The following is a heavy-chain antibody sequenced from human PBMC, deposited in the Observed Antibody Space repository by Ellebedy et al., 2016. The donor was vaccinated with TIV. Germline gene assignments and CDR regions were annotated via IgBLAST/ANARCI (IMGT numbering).Heavy chain of an antibody. D-gene: IGHD6-19*01. V-gene: IGHV3-72*01. CDR2: IRSKLRSYTT. CDR1: GFSFSDHH. J-gene: IGHJ4*02. Sequence: GESLKISCAASGFSFSDHHMDWVRQAPGKGLEWVGRIRSKLRSYTTEYAASVKGRFTISRDDSKNSLYLQMNSLKTEDTAVYYCAKDHPSFGWPVFHYWGQGTLVSVSS. CDR3: AKDHPSFGWPVFHY.